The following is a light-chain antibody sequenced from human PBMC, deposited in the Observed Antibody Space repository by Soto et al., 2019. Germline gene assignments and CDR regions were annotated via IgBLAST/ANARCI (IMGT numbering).Light chain of an antibody. CDR2: DAS. CDR3: QQRYDWPLIT. J-gene: IGKJ5*01. CDR1: PSVSSY. V-gene: IGKV3-11*01. Sequence: EIVLTQSPATLSLSPGERATLSCRASPSVSSYLAWYQQKPGRAPRLLIYDASNRATVIPARFSGGGSGTDFTLTISSREPEDVAVEYCQQRYDWPLITFGQGTRLEIK.